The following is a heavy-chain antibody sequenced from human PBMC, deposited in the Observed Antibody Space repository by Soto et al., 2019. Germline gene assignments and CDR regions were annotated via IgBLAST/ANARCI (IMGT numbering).Heavy chain of an antibody. CDR2: ISAHNGNT. J-gene: IGHJ4*02. CDR1: GYTFTSYG. D-gene: IGHD1-1*01. CDR3: ARGRYGDY. Sequence: QVHLVQSGAEVKKPGASVKVSCKASGYTFTSYGIIWVRQAPGQGLEWMGWISAHNGNTDYAQKLQGRVIVTRDTSTSTAYMELRSLISDDTAGYYCARGRYGDYWGQGALVTVSS. V-gene: IGHV1-18*01.